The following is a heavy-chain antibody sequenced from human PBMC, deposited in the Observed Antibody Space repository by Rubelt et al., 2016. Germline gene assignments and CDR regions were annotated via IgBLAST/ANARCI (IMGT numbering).Heavy chain of an antibody. D-gene: IGHD6-19*01. CDR3: ARQANDSPGIRVAGSFDY. CDR2: IWYDGSNK. V-gene: IGHV3-33*01. Sequence: GLEWVAVIWYDGSNKYYADSVKGRFTISRDNSKNTLYLQMNSLRAEDTAVYYCARQANDSPGIRVAGSFDYWGQGTLVTVSS. J-gene: IGHJ4*02.